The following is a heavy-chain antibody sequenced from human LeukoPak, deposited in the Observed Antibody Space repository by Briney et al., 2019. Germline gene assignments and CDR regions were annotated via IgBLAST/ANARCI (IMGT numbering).Heavy chain of an antibody. CDR1: GYTFTDYY. D-gene: IGHD6-19*01. CDR3: ARRWPAVAGYTDY. CDR2: INPNNGGT. V-gene: IGHV1-2*02. Sequence: VASVKVSCKASGYTFTDYYIHWVRQAPGQGLEWMGWINPNNGGTNYAQKFQGRVTMTRDTSISTAYMELSRLRSDDTAVYYCARRWPAVAGYTDYWGQGTLVTVSS. J-gene: IGHJ4*02.